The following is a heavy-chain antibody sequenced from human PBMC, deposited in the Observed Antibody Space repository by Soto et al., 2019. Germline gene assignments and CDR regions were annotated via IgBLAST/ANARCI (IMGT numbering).Heavy chain of an antibody. J-gene: IGHJ4*02. CDR1: GYTFTSYY. Sequence: GASVKVSCKASGYTFTSYYMHWVRQAPGQGLEWMGIINPSGGSTSYAQKFQGRVTMTRDTSTSTVYMELSSLRSEDTAVYYCARAAQYYYDSSGYYYDFFDYWGQGTLVTVSS. CDR2: INPSGGST. CDR3: ARAAQYYYDSSGYYYDFFDY. V-gene: IGHV1-46*01. D-gene: IGHD3-22*01.